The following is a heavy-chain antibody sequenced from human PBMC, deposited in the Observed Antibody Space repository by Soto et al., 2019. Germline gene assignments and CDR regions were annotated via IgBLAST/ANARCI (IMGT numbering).Heavy chain of an antibody. D-gene: IGHD6-13*01. CDR2: VNWDGRIT. CDR1: GFIFDDFT. V-gene: IGHV3-43*01. CDR3: ARDEGAAVESPGD. Sequence: EVQLVESGGTVIQPGGSLRLSCAASGFIFDDFTMHWVRLLPGTGLQWDSDVNWDGRITMYADSVNDCFTISRDNTNSHLYLQMNSLGSDDTALYYCARDEGAAVESPGDWGQGTLVTVSS. J-gene: IGHJ4*02.